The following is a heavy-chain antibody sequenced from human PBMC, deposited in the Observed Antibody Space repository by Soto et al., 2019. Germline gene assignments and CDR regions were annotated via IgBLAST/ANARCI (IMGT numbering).Heavy chain of an antibody. V-gene: IGHV3-33*01. D-gene: IGHD2-2*01. CDR3: SRDDTDCGSTNLHTYYYYSSYMDV. J-gene: IGHJ6*03. Sequence: QVQLVESGGGVVQPGKSLRLSCAASGFNFRNFGMHWVRQAPGKGLEWVAFIWYDGSNKYYADSVKGRFTFSRDNSKSTVYLQMNSRSAEDTAVYYCSRDDTDCGSTNLHTYYYYSSYMDVWGSGTTVTVSS. CDR1: GFNFRNFG. CDR2: IWYDGSNK.